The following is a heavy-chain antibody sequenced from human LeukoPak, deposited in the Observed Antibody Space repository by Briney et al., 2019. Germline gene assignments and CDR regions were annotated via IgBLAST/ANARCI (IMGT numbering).Heavy chain of an antibody. CDR2: IYSSGSA. J-gene: IGHJ3*02. Sequence: SETLSLTCTVSGGSISSYYWSWIRQPPGKGLEWIGYIYSSGSANYSPSLKSRVTISVDTSKNQFSLKLYSVTAADTAVYYCARRYSGYGNAFDIWGQGTMVTVSS. V-gene: IGHV4-59*08. CDR3: ARRYSGYGNAFDI. CDR1: GGSISSYY. D-gene: IGHD5-12*01.